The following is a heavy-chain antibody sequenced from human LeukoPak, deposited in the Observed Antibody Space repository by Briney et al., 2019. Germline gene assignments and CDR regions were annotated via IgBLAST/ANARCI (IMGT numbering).Heavy chain of an antibody. V-gene: IGHV4-34*01. J-gene: IGHJ4*02. Sequence: SETLSLTCAVYGGSFSGYYWSWIRQPPGKGLEWIGEINHSGSTNYNPSLKSRVTISVDTSKNQFSLKLSSVTAADTAVYYCARDGHSSSWYGRGDYWGQGTLFTVSS. CDR3: ARDGHSSSWYGRGDY. CDR1: GGSFSGYY. D-gene: IGHD6-13*01. CDR2: INHSGST.